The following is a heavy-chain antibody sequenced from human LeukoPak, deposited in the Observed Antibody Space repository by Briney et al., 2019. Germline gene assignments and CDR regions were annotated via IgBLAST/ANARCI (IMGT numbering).Heavy chain of an antibody. D-gene: IGHD1-1*01. J-gene: IGHJ4*02. Sequence: GGSLRLSCAASGFTFSSYWMSWVRQAPGKGLEWVANIKYEGSEKYYVDSVKGRFTISRDNVKNSLYLQMNSLRAEDTAVYYCARERYKGFDYWGQGTLVTVSS. CDR3: ARERYKGFDY. CDR2: IKYEGSEK. CDR1: GFTFSSYW. V-gene: IGHV3-7*01.